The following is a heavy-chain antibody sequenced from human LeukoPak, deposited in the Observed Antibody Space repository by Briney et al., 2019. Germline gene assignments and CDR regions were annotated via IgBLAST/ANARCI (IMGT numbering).Heavy chain of an antibody. D-gene: IGHD3-3*01. Sequence: GGSLRLSCKTSGFIFSNYAMHWVRQAPGKGLEWVAHIKQDGSQEYYVDSVKGRFTISRDSAKNSLYLQMNSLRAEDTAVYYCARGVPYDSWSGPHYSDYWGQGTLVTVSS. CDR3: ARGVPYDSWSGPHYSDY. CDR2: IKQDGSQE. V-gene: IGHV3-7*01. CDR1: GFIFSNYA. J-gene: IGHJ4*02.